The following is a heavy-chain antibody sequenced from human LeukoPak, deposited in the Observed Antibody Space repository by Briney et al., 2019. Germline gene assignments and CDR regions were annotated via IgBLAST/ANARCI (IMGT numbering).Heavy chain of an antibody. CDR3: AKDRSYVSGTLYPLFDF. J-gene: IGHJ4*02. V-gene: IGHV3-23*01. CDR1: GFSFSSYA. D-gene: IGHD3-10*01. CDR2: ISGDGGTT. Sequence: GGSLRLSCAASGFSFSSYAMNWVRLAPGKGLEWVSSISGDGGTTYYPDSMRGRFTISRDNSMSRLFLQLHTLTAEDTAIYYCAKDRSYVSGTLYPLFDFRGLGTLVTVSS.